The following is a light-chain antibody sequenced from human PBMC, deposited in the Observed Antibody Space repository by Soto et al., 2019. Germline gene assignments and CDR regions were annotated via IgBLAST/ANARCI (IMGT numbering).Light chain of an antibody. CDR2: EVS. Sequence: QSALTQPAAVSGSPGQSITISCTGTSSDVGNYKYVSWYQQHPGKAPKLMIYEVSNRPSGVSNRFSGSKSSNMASLTISGLQAEDETDYYCFSYTSSGTYVFGTGTKVTVL. V-gene: IGLV2-14*01. J-gene: IGLJ1*01. CDR3: FSYTSSGTYV. CDR1: SSDVGNYKY.